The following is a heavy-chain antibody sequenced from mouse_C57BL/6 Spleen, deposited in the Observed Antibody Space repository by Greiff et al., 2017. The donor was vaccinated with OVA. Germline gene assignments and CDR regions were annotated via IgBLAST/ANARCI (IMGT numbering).Heavy chain of an antibody. D-gene: IGHD1-1*02. CDR2: INPGSGGT. Sequence: VQLQQSGAELVRPGTSVKVSCKASGYAFTNYWIEWVKQRPGQGLEWIGVINPGSGGTNYNEKFKGKATLTADKSSSTAYMQLSSLPSEDSAVYCCARSDYGKFDDWGQGTTLTVSA. J-gene: IGHJ2*01. V-gene: IGHV1-54*01. CDR3: ARSDYGKFDD. CDR1: GYAFTNYW.